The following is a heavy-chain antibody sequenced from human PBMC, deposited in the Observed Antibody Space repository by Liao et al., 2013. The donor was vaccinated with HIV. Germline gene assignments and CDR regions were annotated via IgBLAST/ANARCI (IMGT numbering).Heavy chain of an antibody. CDR2: ISTSGHA. CDR3: ARGLGGTFDS. V-gene: IGHV4-4*07. CDR1: GGSISSYD. D-gene: IGHD1-1*01. J-gene: IGHJ4*01. Sequence: QVQLQESGPGLVRPSETLSLRCTVSGGSISSYDWNWVRQSAGKGLEWIGRISTSGHANYSPSFQSRVTMSLDTTRNQFFLKVNSVTVADTAVYFVARGLGGTFDSVGPGSLVAVSS.